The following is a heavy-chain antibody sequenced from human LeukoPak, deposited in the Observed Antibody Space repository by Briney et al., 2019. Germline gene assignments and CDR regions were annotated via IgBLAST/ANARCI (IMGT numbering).Heavy chain of an antibody. CDR2: ISRNSGDYT. V-gene: IGHV3-23*01. J-gene: IGHJ4*02. D-gene: IGHD4-17*01. CDR3: SKKGQNEDYGKPD. Sequence: SGGSLRLSCAASGFTFSSYSMNWVRQAPGKGLECAASISRNSGDYTLYAASVKGRFTISRDNSRSTLYLQMNSLRAEDTAVYYCSKKGQNEDYGKPDWGQGTLVTVSS. CDR1: GFTFSSYS.